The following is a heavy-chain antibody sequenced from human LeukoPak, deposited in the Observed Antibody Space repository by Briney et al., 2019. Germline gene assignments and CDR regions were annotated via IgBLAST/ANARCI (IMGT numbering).Heavy chain of an antibody. CDR2: IYPRDGST. CDR3: ARDQEAFDY. Sequence: ASVKVSCKASGDTFSSYVISWVRQAPGQGLEWMGMIYPRDGSTSYAQKFQGRVTVTRDTSTSTVHMELSGLRSEDTAVYYCARDQEAFDYWGQGTLVTASS. V-gene: IGHV1-46*01. J-gene: IGHJ4*02. CDR1: GDTFSSYV.